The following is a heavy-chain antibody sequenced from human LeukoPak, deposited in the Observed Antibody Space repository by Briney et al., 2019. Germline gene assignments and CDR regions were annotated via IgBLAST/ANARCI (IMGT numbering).Heavy chain of an antibody. J-gene: IGHJ3*02. CDR2: ISGSGGST. D-gene: IGHD1-26*01. CDR1: GLTFSSYA. Sequence: GGSLRLSCAASGLTFSSYAMSWVRQAPGKGLEWVSAISGSGGSTYYADSVKGRFTISRGNSKNTLYLQMNSLRAEDTAVYYCAKGDVGATTVSAFDIWGQGTMVTVSS. CDR3: AKGDVGATTVSAFDI. V-gene: IGHV3-23*01.